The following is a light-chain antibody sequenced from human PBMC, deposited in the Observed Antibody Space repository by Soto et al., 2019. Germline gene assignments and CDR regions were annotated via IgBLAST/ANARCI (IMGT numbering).Light chain of an antibody. Sequence: DIVMTQSPATLSVSPGERATLSCRASQSVSSNLAWYQQKPGQAPRLLIYGASTRATGIPARFSGSGSGTEFTLTISSLQSEYFAVYYCQQYNNWPPMYTFGQGTKLEIK. J-gene: IGKJ2*01. CDR1: QSVSSN. CDR2: GAS. CDR3: QQYNNWPPMYT. V-gene: IGKV3-15*01.